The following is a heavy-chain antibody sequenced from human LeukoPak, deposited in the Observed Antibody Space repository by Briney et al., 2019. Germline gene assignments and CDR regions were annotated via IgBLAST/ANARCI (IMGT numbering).Heavy chain of an antibody. V-gene: IGHV3-23*01. CDR3: AKSAEQWLVLYYFDY. J-gene: IGHJ4*02. CDR1: RFTFSNYA. D-gene: IGHD6-19*01. Sequence: GGSLRLSCAASRFTFSNYAMCWVRQAPGKGLEWVSAITKGGTTYYADSVKGRFTISRDNSKNTLYLQMNSLRAEDTAVYYCAKSAEQWLVLYYFDYWGQGTLVTVSS. CDR2: ITKGGTT.